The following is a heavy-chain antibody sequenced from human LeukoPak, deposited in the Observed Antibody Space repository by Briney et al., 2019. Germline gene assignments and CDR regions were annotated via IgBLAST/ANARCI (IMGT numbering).Heavy chain of an antibody. CDR3: AWSTYSYGPFNL. J-gene: IGHJ2*01. Sequence: ETLSLTCTVSGGSISSSYWSWIRQAPGRALEWIGYIYYSGSTYYNPSLKSRVTISVDTSKNQFSLKLSSVTAADTAVFHCAWSTYSYGPFNLWGRGTLVTVSS. CDR1: GGSISSSY. V-gene: IGHV4-59*08. CDR2: IYYSGST. D-gene: IGHD5-18*01.